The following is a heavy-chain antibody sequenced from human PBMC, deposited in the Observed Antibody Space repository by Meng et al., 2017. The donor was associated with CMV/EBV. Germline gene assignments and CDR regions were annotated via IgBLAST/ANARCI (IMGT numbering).Heavy chain of an antibody. CDR2: ISYDGSNK. CDR3: ARARPLMDY. J-gene: IGHJ4*02. Sequence: QVRLVQSGAEVRKPGRSLRLSCAASGFTLSSYAMHWVRQAPGKGLEWVAVISYDGSNKYYADSVKGRFTISRDNSKNTLYLQMNSLRAEDTAVYYCARARPLMDYWGQGTLVTVSS. D-gene: IGHD3-16*01. CDR1: GFTLSSYA. V-gene: IGHV3-30-3*01.